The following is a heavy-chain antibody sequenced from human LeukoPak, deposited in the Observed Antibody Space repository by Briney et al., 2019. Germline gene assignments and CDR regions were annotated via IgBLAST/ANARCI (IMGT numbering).Heavy chain of an antibody. D-gene: IGHD3-10*01. CDR3: ARDSGKWFGESGFDY. Sequence: PGGSLRLSCAASGFTFSSYAMHWVRQAPGKGLEWVAVISYDGSNKYYADSVKGRFTISRDNSKNTLYLQMNSLRAEDTAVYYCARDSGKWFGESGFDYWGQGTLVTVSS. J-gene: IGHJ4*02. CDR2: ISYDGSNK. V-gene: IGHV3-30-3*01. CDR1: GFTFSSYA.